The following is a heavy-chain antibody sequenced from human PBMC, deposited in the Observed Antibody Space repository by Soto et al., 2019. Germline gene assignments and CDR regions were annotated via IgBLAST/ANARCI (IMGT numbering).Heavy chain of an antibody. D-gene: IGHD1-7*01. Sequence: QVQLVESGGGVVQPGRSLRLSCAASGFTFSSYAMHWVRQAPGKGLEWVAVISYDGSNKYYADSVKGRFTISRDNSKNKLYLQRNSLRAEDTAVYYCASDHGRLELAFDIWGQGTMVTVSS. CDR1: GFTFSSYA. J-gene: IGHJ3*02. CDR2: ISYDGSNK. V-gene: IGHV3-30-3*01. CDR3: ASDHGRLELAFDI.